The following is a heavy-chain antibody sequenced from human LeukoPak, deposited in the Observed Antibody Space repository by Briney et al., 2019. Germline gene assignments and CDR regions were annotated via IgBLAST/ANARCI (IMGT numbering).Heavy chain of an antibody. CDR2: IYYSGST. Sequence: SETLSLTCAVYGGSFSGYYWSWIRQPPGKGLEWIGYIYYSGSTNYNPSLKSRVTISVDTSKNQFSLKLSSVTAADTAVYYCARGREGTVFDYWGQGTLVTVSS. V-gene: IGHV4-59*01. CDR3: ARGREGTVFDY. CDR1: GGSFSGYY. J-gene: IGHJ4*02. D-gene: IGHD1-14*01.